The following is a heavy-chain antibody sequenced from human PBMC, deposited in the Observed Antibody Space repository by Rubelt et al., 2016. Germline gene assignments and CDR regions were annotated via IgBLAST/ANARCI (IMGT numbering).Heavy chain of an antibody. J-gene: IGHJ3*02. CDR2: ISYDGSNK. CDR3: ANRMVNYDYSSGWYRGATAFDI. D-gene: IGHD6-19*01. Sequence: QVQLVESGGGVVQPGRSLRLSCAASGFTFSSYGMHWVRQAPGKGLEWVAVISYDGSNKYYADSVKGRFTISRDNSMSTLDLQMNSLRAEETAVYYCANRMVNYDYSSGWYRGATAFDIWGQGTMVTVSS. V-gene: IGHV3-30*18. CDR1: GFTFSSYG.